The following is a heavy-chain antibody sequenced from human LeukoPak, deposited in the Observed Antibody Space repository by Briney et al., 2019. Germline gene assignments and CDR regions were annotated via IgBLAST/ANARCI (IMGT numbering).Heavy chain of an antibody. D-gene: IGHD2-2*01. Sequence: SGGSLRLSCAASGFTFSSYAMSWVRQAPGKVLEWVSAISGSGGSTYYADSVKGRFTISRDNSKNTLYLQMNSLRAEDTAVYYCAKLGYCSSTSCEWGAFDIWGQGTMVTVSS. V-gene: IGHV3-23*01. J-gene: IGHJ3*02. CDR1: GFTFSSYA. CDR2: ISGSGGST. CDR3: AKLGYCSSTSCEWGAFDI.